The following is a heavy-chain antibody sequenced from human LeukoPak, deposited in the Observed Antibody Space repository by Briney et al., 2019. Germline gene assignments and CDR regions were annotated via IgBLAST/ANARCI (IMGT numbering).Heavy chain of an antibody. J-gene: IGHJ6*02. CDR3: ARWIQLWLRSFYYYYGMGV. V-gene: IGHV1-18*01. CDR1: GYTFTSYG. D-gene: IGHD5-18*01. CDR2: ISAYNGNT. Sequence: ASVKVSCKASGYTFTSYGISWVRQAPGQGLEWVGWISAYNGNTNYAQKLQGRVTMTADTSTSTAYMELRSLRSDDTAVYYCARWIQLWLRSFYYYYGMGVWGQGTTVTVSS.